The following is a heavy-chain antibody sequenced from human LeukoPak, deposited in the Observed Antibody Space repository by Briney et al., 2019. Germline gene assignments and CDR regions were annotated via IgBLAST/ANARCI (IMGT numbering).Heavy chain of an antibody. CDR3: ARIAVVVPTGIVGSYFNYMDV. Sequence: ASVKVSCKASGYSFPSYGITWVRQAPGQGLEWMGRISVYNGHTTYAQNFQGRVTMTTETSTSTAYLEVRSLRSDDTARYYCARIAVVVPTGIVGSYFNYMDVWGEGTTVTVSS. J-gene: IGHJ6*03. D-gene: IGHD2-2*01. V-gene: IGHV1-18*01. CDR1: GYSFPSYG. CDR2: ISVYNGHT.